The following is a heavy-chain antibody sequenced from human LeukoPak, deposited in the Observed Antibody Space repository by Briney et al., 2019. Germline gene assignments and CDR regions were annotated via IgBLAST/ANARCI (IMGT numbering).Heavy chain of an antibody. D-gene: IGHD6-13*01. CDR3: ARAHGTLSSWYYFDY. V-gene: IGHV3-66*01. Sequence: PGGSLRLSCAASGFTVSSNYMSWVRQAPGKGLEWVSVIYSGGSTYYADSVKGRFTISRDNSKNTLYLQMNSLRAEDTAVYYCARAHGTLSSWYYFDYWGQGTLVTGSS. CDR2: IYSGGST. CDR1: GFTVSSNY. J-gene: IGHJ4*02.